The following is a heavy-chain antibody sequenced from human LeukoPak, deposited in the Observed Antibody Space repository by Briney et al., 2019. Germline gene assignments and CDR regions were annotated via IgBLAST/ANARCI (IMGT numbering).Heavy chain of an antibody. D-gene: IGHD1-26*01. V-gene: IGHV4-34*01. Sequence: SETLSLTCAVYGGSFSGYYWSWLRQPPGKGLEWIGEINHSGSTNYNPSLKSRVTISVDTSKNQFSLKLSSVTAADTAVYYCARGLGELYYYYYGMDVWGQGTTVTVSS. CDR1: GGSFSGYY. CDR3: ARGLGELYYYYYGMDV. J-gene: IGHJ6*02. CDR2: INHSGST.